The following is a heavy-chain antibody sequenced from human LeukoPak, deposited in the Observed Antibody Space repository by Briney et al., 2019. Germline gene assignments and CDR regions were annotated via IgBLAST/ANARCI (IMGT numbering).Heavy chain of an antibody. CDR2: INHSGST. CDR1: GGSFRGYY. D-gene: IGHD6-19*01. CDR3: AKAMAGCLWY. V-gene: IGHV4-34*01. Sequence: SETLSLTCAVYGGSFRGYYWSWIRHPPGKGLEWIVEINHSGSTNYNPSLKSRVTISVDTSKNQFSLKLSSVTAADTAVYYCAKAMAGCLWYWGQGTLVTVSS. J-gene: IGHJ4*02.